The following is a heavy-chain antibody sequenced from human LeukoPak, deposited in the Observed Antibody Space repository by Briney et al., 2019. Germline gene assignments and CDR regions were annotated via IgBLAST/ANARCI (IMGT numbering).Heavy chain of an antibody. CDR1: GGSISSYY. Sequence: PSETLSLTCTVSGGSISSYYWGWIRQPPGKGLEWIGSIYYSGSTYYNPSLKSRVTISVDTSKNQFSLKLSSVTAADTAVYYCARLTAVRGVPFGRFDYWGQGTLVTVSS. J-gene: IGHJ4*02. CDR3: ARLTAVRGVPFGRFDY. CDR2: IYYSGST. D-gene: IGHD3-10*01. V-gene: IGHV4-39*07.